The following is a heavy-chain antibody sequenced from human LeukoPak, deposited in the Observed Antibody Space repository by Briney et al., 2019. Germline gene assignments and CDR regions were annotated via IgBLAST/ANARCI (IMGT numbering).Heavy chain of an antibody. CDR1: GYTFTGYY. Sequence: ASVKVSCKASGYTFTGYYMHWVRQAPGQGLEWMGWINPSSGGTNYAQKFQGWVTMTRDTSISTAYMELSRLRSDDTAVYYCAVGDGAGSYDYWGQGTLVTVSS. CDR2: INPSSGGT. J-gene: IGHJ4*02. V-gene: IGHV1-2*04. CDR3: AVGDGAGSYDY. D-gene: IGHD6-19*01.